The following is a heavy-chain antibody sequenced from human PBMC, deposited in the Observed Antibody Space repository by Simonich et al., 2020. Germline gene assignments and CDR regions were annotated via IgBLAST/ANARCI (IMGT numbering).Heavy chain of an antibody. Sequence: QLQLQESGPGLVKPSETLSLTCTVSGGSISSSSYYWGWIRQPPGKGLEWIGSIYYSGRTVYNPSLKRRVTISVDTSKNQFSLKLSSVTAADTAVYYCARLGYCSSTSCYDAFDIWGQGTMVTVSS. D-gene: IGHD2-2*01. J-gene: IGHJ3*02. CDR3: ARLGYCSSTSCYDAFDI. V-gene: IGHV4-39*01. CDR2: IYYSGRT. CDR1: GGSISSSSYY.